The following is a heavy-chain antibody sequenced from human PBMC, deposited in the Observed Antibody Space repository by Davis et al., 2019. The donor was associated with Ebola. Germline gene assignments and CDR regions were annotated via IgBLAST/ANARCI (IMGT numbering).Heavy chain of an antibody. CDR1: GFAFSNHN. Sequence: GESLKISCTASGFAFSNHNMNWVRQAPGKGLEWVSSITTNGWSTYYADSVKGRFIISRDNAKNSLFLQMHSLRGDDTAVYFCARETPISSRSDWWGQGTLVTVSS. V-gene: IGHV3-48*01. CDR2: ITTNGWST. J-gene: IGHJ4*02. CDR3: ARETPISSRSDW. D-gene: IGHD2-2*01.